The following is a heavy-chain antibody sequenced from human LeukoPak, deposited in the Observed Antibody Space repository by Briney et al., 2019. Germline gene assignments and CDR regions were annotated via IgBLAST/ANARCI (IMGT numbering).Heavy chain of an antibody. V-gene: IGHV3-73*01. J-gene: IGHJ4*02. CDR3: TTYGDYAPDSDY. CDR2: VKSKAVNYAT. D-gene: IGHD4-17*01. Sequence: GGSLRLSCAASGFTFSGSAIHWVRQASGKGLKWVGRVKSKAVNYATAYAASVKGRFTISRDDSKNTAYLQINSLKTEDTAVYYCTTYGDYAPDSDYWGQGTLVTVSS. CDR1: GFTFSGSA.